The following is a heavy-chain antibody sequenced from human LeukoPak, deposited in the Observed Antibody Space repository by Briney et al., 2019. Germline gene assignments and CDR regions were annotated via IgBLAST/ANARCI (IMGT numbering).Heavy chain of an antibody. CDR2: INPKSGGT. CDR3: ARERIAAAGSIDVFDI. CDR1: GYTFSDYY. V-gene: IGHV1-2*05. D-gene: IGHD6-13*01. J-gene: IGHJ3*02. Sequence: ASVKVSCKASGYTFSDYYMHWVRQAPGQGLEWVGRINPKSGGTSYAQKFQGRVTMTRDTSISTAYMELSRPTSDDTVVYYCARERIAAAGSIDVFDIWGQGTMVTVSS.